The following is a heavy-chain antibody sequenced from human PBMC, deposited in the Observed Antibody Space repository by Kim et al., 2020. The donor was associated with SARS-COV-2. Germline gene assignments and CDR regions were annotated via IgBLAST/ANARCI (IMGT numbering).Heavy chain of an antibody. Sequence: GGSLRLSCAXSGFTFSSYGMHWVRQAPGKGLEWVAVISYDGSNKYYADSVKGRFTISRDNSKNTLYLQMNSLRAEDTAVYYCAKALIGGYCTNGVCYSPDAFDIWGQGTMVTVSS. V-gene: IGHV3-30*18. J-gene: IGHJ3*02. D-gene: IGHD2-8*01. CDR3: AKALIGGYCTNGVCYSPDAFDI. CDR1: GFTFSSYG. CDR2: ISYDGSNK.